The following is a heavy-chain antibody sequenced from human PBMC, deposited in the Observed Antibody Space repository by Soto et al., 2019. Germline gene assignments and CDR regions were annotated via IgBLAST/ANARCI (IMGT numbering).Heavy chain of an antibody. CDR3: ARNYYNSKVIGY. V-gene: IGHV4-31*03. CDR2: INYRGST. Sequence: SETLSLTCTVSGGAISSGGYYWSWIRQHPGKGLKWIGYINYRGSTDYNPSLKSRVTISADTSKNQFSLKLSSVTAADTAVYYCARNYYNSKVIGYWGQGTLVTVSS. CDR1: GGAISSGGYY. D-gene: IGHD3-22*01. J-gene: IGHJ4*02.